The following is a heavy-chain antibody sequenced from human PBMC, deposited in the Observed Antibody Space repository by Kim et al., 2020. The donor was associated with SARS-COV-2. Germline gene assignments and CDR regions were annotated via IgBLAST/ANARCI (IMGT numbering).Heavy chain of an antibody. V-gene: IGHV1-8*01. CDR3: TPNTLTTRYFQH. J-gene: IGHJ1*01. D-gene: IGHD4-17*01. Sequence: GYAQKLQGRVSMTRNTSISTAYMELSSLRSEDTAVYYCTPNTLTTRYFQHWGQGTLVTVSS.